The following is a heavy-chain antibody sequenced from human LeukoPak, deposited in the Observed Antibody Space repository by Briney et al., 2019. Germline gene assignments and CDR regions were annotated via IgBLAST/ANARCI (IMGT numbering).Heavy chain of an antibody. Sequence: GGSLRLSCAASGFTFSSYAMSWVRQAPGKGLEWVSAISGSGGSTYYADSVKGRFTLSRDNSKNTLYLQMNSLRAEDTAVYYCAKGVYDSSGYYLDYWGRGTLVTVSS. D-gene: IGHD3-22*01. CDR2: ISGSGGST. CDR1: GFTFSSYA. J-gene: IGHJ4*02. CDR3: AKGVYDSSGYYLDY. V-gene: IGHV3-23*01.